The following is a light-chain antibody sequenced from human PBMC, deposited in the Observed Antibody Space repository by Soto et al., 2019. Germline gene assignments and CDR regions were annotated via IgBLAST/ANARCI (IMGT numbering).Light chain of an antibody. CDR1: SGHSSYI. CDR3: ETWASNTQNWV. CDR2: LEGSGSY. J-gene: IGLJ3*02. Sequence: QPVLTQSSSASASLGSSVKLTCTLSSGHSSYIIAWHQQQPGKAPRYLMKLEGSGSYNKGSGVPDRFSGSSSGADRYLTISNLQFEDEAAYYCETWASNTQNWVFGGGTKLTVL. V-gene: IGLV4-60*02.